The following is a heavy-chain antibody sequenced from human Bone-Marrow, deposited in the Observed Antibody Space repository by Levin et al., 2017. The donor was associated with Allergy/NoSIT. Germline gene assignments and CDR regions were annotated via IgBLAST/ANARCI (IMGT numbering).Heavy chain of an antibody. Sequence: SCAASGFTFNTHALHWVRHAPGKGLNWVAFISYDGIDTYYADSVEGRFTISRDSSNNTLYLQMNGLRLDDTGVYFCARGGNCGGLGDVCRNWFDPWGQGTPVTVAS. CDR2: ISYDGIDT. CDR1: GFTFNTHA. J-gene: IGHJ5*02. CDR3: ARGGNCGGLGDVCRNWFDP. V-gene: IGHV3-30*04. D-gene: IGHD2-21*01.